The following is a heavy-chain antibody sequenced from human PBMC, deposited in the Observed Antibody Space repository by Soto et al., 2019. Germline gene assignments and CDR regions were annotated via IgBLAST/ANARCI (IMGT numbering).Heavy chain of an antibody. CDR1: GFTFSSYG. CDR3: AKDGATFCFDY. J-gene: IGHJ4*02. CDR2: ISYDGSNK. V-gene: IGHV3-30*18. Sequence: PGGSLRLSCAASGFTFSSYGMHWVRQAPGKGLEWVAVISYDGSNKYYADSVKGRFTISRDNSKNTLYLQMNSLRAEDTAVYYCAKDGATFCFDYWGQGTLVTVSS. D-gene: IGHD1-26*01.